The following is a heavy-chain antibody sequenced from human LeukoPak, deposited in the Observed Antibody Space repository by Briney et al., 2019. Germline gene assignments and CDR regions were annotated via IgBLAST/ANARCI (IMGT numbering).Heavy chain of an antibody. D-gene: IGHD4-17*01. J-gene: IGHJ4*02. Sequence: SETLSLTCTVPGGSVSSGSYYWRWIRQPPGKGLEWIGYIYYSGSTNYNPSLKSRVTISVDTSKNQFSLKLSSVTAADTAVYYCARSHLPYGDYLNGYWGQGTLVTVSS. V-gene: IGHV4-61*01. CDR3: ARSHLPYGDYLNGY. CDR1: GGSVSSGSYY. CDR2: IYYSGST.